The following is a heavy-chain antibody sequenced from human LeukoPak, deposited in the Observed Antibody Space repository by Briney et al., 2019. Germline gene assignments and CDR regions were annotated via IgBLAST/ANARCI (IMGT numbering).Heavy chain of an antibody. CDR3: ARANAAIVFHY. CDR1: GSSISSDY. D-gene: IGHD5-18*01. Sequence: SETLSLTCTVSGSSISSDYWSWIRQPPGKGLEWIGYIYYSGSTNYNSSLKSRVTISVDTSKNHFSLRLTSVTAADTAVYFCARANAAIVFHYWGQGTLVTVSS. J-gene: IGHJ4*02. CDR2: IYYSGST. V-gene: IGHV4-59*01.